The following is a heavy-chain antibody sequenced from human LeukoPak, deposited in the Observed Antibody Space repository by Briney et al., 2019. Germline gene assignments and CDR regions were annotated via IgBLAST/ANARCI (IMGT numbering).Heavy chain of an antibody. D-gene: IGHD3-16*01. V-gene: IGHV3-48*03. CDR3: ALKRRADRGDDASFGGTPFDS. J-gene: IGHJ4*02. CDR2: ITSGASLV. CDR1: GFTFKPYH. Sequence: GRSLRLSCVASGFTFKPYHMNSVRQAPGKGLGWLSLITSGASLVSYADSVKGRFTISRDDATKLVFLQISGLTVDDTAVYYCALKRRADRGDDASFGGTPFDSWGQGTLVIVSS.